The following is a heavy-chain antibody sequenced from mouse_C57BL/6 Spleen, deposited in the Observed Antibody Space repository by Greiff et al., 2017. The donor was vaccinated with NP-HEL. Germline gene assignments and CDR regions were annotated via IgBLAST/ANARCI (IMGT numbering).Heavy chain of an antibody. V-gene: IGHV1-64*01. CDR3: ARAVYYFDY. J-gene: IGHJ2*01. CDR2: IHPNSGST. Sequence: QVQLQQSGAELVKPGASVKLSCKASGYTFTSYWMHWVKQRPGQGLEWIGMIHPNSGSTNYDEKFKSKATLTVDKSSSTAYMQLSSLTSDDSAVYDCARAVYYFDYWGQGTTLTVSS. CDR1: GYTFTSYW.